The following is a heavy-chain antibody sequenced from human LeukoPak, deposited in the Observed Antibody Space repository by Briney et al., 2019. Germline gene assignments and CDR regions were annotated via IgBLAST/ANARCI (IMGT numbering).Heavy chain of an antibody. CDR1: GFTFNTYA. CDR2: IDHNGGTT. J-gene: IGHJ4*02. V-gene: IGHV3-64D*06. CDR3: APGKFDY. Sequence: PGGSLRLSCSASGFTFNTYAMHWVRQAPGKGLEYVSAIDHNGGTTYHADSVKGRFTISRDNSKNTLYLQMSSLRTEDTAVYYCAPGKFDYWGQGTLVTVSS.